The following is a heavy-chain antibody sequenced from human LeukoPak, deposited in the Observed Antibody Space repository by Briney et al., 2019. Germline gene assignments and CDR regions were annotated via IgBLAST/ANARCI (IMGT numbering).Heavy chain of an antibody. Sequence: QTGGSLRLSCTASGFTFSSYTMTWVRQAPGKGLKWVSTITTGDGNTYYADSVKGRFTVSRDDSKNTLYLQMNSLRAGDTAVYYCAKDGGLWVSAHWGDSWGRGTLVTVSS. CDR1: GFTFSSYT. J-gene: IGHJ4*02. CDR2: ITTGDGNT. V-gene: IGHV3-23*01. D-gene: IGHD7-27*01. CDR3: AKDGGLWVSAHWGDS.